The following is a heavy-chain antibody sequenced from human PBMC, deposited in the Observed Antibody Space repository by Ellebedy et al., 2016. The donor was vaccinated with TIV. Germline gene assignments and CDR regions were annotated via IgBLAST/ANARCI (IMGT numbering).Heavy chain of an antibody. CDR2: IYYSGST. CDR1: GGSISSYY. CDR3: ARGYDSSGYDY. Sequence: SETLSLTXTVSGGSISSYYWSWIRQPPGKGLEWIGYIYYSGSTNYNPSLKSRVTISVDTSKNQFSLKLSSVTAADTAVYYCARGYDSSGYDYWGQGTLVTVSS. V-gene: IGHV4-59*01. J-gene: IGHJ4*02. D-gene: IGHD3-22*01.